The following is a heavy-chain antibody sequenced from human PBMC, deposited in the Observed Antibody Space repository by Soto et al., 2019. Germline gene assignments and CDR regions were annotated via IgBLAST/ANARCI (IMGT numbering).Heavy chain of an antibody. V-gene: IGHV4-4*02. CDR3: ARDKITGLFDY. CDR1: GDSISRSYW. D-gene: IGHD2-8*02. J-gene: IGHJ4*02. CDR2: IYHSGST. Sequence: LRRPLSLTCAVSGDSISRSYWWSWVRQLPGKGLEWIGEIYHSGSTNYNPSLKSRVTISVDTSKNQFSLKLTSVTAADTAVYYCARDKITGLFDYWGQGTLVTVSS.